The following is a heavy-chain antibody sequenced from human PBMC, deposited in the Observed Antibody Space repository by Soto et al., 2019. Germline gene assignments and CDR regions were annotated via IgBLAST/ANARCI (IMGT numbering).Heavy chain of an antibody. CDR3: ARDSDIVATIGVSLFDY. D-gene: IGHD5-12*01. J-gene: IGHJ4*02. V-gene: IGHV3-30-3*01. Sequence: QVQLVESGGGVVQPGRSLRLSCAASGFTFSSYAMHWVRQAPGKGLEWVAVISYDGSNKYYADSVKGRFTISRDNSKNTLYLQMKSLRAEDTAVYYCARDSDIVATIGVSLFDYWGQGTLVTVSS. CDR2: ISYDGSNK. CDR1: GFTFSSYA.